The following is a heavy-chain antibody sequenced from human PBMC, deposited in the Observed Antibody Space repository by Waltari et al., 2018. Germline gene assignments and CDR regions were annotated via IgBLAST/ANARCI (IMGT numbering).Heavy chain of an antibody. CDR1: GGTFSSYA. D-gene: IGHD5-18*01. J-gene: IGHJ6*03. V-gene: IGHV1-69*01. CDR2: IIPIFGTA. CDR3: ARGEYSYGSPYYYYMDV. Sequence: QVQLVQSGAEVKKPGSSVKVSCKASGGTFSSYAISWVRQAPGQGLEWMGGIIPIFGTANYAQKFQGRVTITADESTSTAYMGLSSLRSEDTAVYYCARGEYSYGSPYYYYMDVWGKGTTVTVSS.